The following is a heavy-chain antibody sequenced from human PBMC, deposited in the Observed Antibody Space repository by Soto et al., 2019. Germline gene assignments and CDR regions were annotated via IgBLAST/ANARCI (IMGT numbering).Heavy chain of an antibody. D-gene: IGHD6-19*01. J-gene: IGHJ6*02. Sequence: SETLSLTFAVYGGPFRGYYWRWIRQPPGKGLEWIGEINHSGSTNYNPSLKSRVTISVDTSKNQFSLKLSSVTAADTAVYYCARGGYSSGWYEYYYYGMDVWGQGTTVT. CDR1: GGPFRGYY. CDR3: ARGGYSSGWYEYYYYGMDV. V-gene: IGHV4-34*01. CDR2: INHSGST.